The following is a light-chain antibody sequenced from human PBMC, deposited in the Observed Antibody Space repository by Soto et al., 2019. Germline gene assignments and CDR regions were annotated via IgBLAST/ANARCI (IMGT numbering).Light chain of an antibody. CDR2: DIS. V-gene: IGKV3-11*01. Sequence: IVLTQYPATLSLSPGERATLSCLASHNVKNDLAWYQQKPGQPPKLLIFDISNRATGIPDRCSGNGSGTDFTLTIRSLAPEDFAVYYCPQRSKWPPVFTFGPGTKVEVK. CDR1: HNVKND. CDR3: PQRSKWPPVFT. J-gene: IGKJ3*01.